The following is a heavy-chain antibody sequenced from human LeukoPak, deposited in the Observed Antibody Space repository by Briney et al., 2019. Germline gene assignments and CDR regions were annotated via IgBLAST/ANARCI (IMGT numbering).Heavy chain of an antibody. D-gene: IGHD6-13*01. J-gene: IGHJ4*02. V-gene: IGHV4-39*07. CDR2: IYHSGST. CDR1: GGSISSSSYY. Sequence: PSETLSLTCTVSGGSISSSSYYWGWIRQPPGKGLEWIGSIYHSGSTYYNPSLKSRVTISVDTSKNQFSLKLSSVTAADTAVYYCARYGLSSSSYFDYWGQGTLVTVSS. CDR3: ARYGLSSSSYFDY.